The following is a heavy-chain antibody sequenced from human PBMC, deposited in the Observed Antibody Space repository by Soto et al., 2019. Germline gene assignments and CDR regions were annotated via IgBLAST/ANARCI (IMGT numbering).Heavy chain of an antibody. J-gene: IGHJ3*02. CDR3: ARLLSYYYDSSGYSRVGDI. Sequence: ASVKVSCKASGGTFSSYTIRWVRQAPGQGLEWKGRIIPILGIANYAQKFQGRVTITADKSTSTAYMELSSLRSEDTAVYYCARLLSYYYDSSGYSRVGDIWGQGTMVTVSS. CDR1: GGTFSSYT. D-gene: IGHD3-22*01. CDR2: IIPILGIA. V-gene: IGHV1-69*02.